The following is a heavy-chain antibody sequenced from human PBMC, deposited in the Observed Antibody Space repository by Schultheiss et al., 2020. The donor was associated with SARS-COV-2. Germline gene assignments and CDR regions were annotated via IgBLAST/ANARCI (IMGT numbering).Heavy chain of an antibody. Sequence: SQTLSLTCAVSGGSISSGGYSWSWIRQPPGKGLEWIGYIYHSGSTYYNPSLKSRVTISVDKSKNQFSLKLSSVTAADTAVYYCARVGGGSSNWFDPWGQGTLVTVSS. CDR3: ARVGGGSSNWFDP. CDR1: GGSISSGGYS. CDR2: IYHSGST. J-gene: IGHJ5*02. V-gene: IGHV4-30-2*01. D-gene: IGHD2-15*01.